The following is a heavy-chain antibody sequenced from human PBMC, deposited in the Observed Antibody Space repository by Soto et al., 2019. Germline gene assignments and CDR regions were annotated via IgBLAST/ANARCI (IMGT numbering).Heavy chain of an antibody. CDR2: IYYIGRT. CDR1: GGSISSYY. CDR3: TGGSDGWGSDY. D-gene: IGHD7-27*01. V-gene: IGHV4-59*01. Sequence: QVQLQESGPGLVKPSETLSLTCTVSGGSISSYYWCWIRQPPGKGLVWIGYIYYIGRTNYNPSLKRRVTKSVDTSKNQSAPKLSSLTAADTAVYYWTGGSDGWGSDYWGQGTLVTVSS. J-gene: IGHJ4*02.